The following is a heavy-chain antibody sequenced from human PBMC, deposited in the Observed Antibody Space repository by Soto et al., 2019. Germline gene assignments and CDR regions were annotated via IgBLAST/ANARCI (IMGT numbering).Heavy chain of an antibody. CDR3: ARGYFDSSGYSNQFDC. V-gene: IGHV4-59*01. CDR1: GASISSSY. J-gene: IGHJ4*02. D-gene: IGHD3-22*01. Sequence: PSETLSLTCTVSGASISSSYWSWLRQPPGKGLEWIGYIYYTGSTNYNPSLKSRVTISVDTSKNQFSLKLTSVTAADTAVYYCARGYFDSSGYSNQFDCWGQGTLVT. CDR2: IYYTGST.